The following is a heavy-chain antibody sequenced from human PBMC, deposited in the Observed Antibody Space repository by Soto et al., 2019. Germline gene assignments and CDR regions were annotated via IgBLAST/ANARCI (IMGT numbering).Heavy chain of an antibody. CDR2: IKSKTDGGTT. Sequence: PGGSLRLSCAASGFTFSNAWMSWVRQAPGKGLEWVGRIKSKTDGGTTDYAAPVKGRFTISRDDSKNTLYLQMNSLKTEDTAVYYCSTDSVCPYCSSTSRWRRGLLIYYYYGMCVWGQGTTGTVSS. V-gene: IGHV3-15*01. J-gene: IGHJ6*01. D-gene: IGHD2-2*01. CDR1: GFTFSNAW. CDR3: STDSVCPYCSSTSRWRRGLLIYYYYGMCV.